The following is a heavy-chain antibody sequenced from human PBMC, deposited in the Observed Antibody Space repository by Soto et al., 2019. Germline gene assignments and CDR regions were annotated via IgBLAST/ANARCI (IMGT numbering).Heavy chain of an antibody. J-gene: IGHJ5*02. CDR3: ARDLPYYDFWSGRRGRNYDP. CDR1: GGTFSSYA. Sequence: SVKVSCKASGGTFSSYAISWVRQAPGQGLEWMGGIIPIFGTANYAQKFQGRVTITADESTSTAYMELSSLRSEDTAVYYCARDLPYYDFWSGRRGRNYDPWGQGTLVTVSS. D-gene: IGHD3-3*01. V-gene: IGHV1-69*13. CDR2: IIPIFGTA.